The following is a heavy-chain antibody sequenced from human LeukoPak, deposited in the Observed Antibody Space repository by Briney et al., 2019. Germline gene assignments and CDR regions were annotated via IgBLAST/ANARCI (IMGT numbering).Heavy chain of an antibody. CDR3: AATSGAYVFDH. CDR1: GYTFTTYN. D-gene: IGHD4-17*01. Sequence: ASVKVSCKPSGYTFTTYNMNWVRQAPGHGPEWMGWINTNTGNPTYAQGFTGRFVFSLDTFVSTAYLQISSLKAEDTAVYYCAATSGAYVFDHWGQGTLLTVSS. J-gene: IGHJ4*02. V-gene: IGHV7-4-1*02. CDR2: INTNTGNP.